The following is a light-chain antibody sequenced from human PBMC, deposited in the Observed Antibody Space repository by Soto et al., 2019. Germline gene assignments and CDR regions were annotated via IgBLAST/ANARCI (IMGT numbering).Light chain of an antibody. CDR2: AAS. CDR3: QQSSSAPLIT. J-gene: IGKJ5*01. Sequence: DIQMTQYTSSLPASVGDRVTITCRASQSISSYLNWYQQKPGKAPKLLIYAASTLQSGVPSRFSGSGSGTDFALTISSLQPEDFATYYCQQSSSAPLITFGQGTRLEIK. V-gene: IGKV1-39*01. CDR1: QSISSY.